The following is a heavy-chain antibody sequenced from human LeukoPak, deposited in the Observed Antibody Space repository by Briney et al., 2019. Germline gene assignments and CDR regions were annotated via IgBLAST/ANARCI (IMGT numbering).Heavy chain of an antibody. J-gene: IGHJ5*02. CDR1: GFTFSDYY. D-gene: IGHD4-11*01. CDR2: IVGGSSRT. V-gene: IGHV3-11*03. CDR3: ARRGTDYCTPSSCHPNWFAP. Sequence: GGSLRLSCAAPGFTFSDYYMSWVRQAPGKRLEWLSYIVGGSSRTNYADSVKGRFTISRDNVKNSLYLQMNSLRAEDTAVYFCARRGTDYCTPSSCHPNWFAPWGQGTQVTVSS.